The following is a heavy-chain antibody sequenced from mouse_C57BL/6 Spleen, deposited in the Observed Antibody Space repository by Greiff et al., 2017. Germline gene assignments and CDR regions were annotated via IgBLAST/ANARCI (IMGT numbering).Heavy chain of an antibody. V-gene: IGHV1-66*01. CDR3: ARGDYGSSVLDY. CDR2: IYPGSGNT. CDR1: GYSFTSYY. D-gene: IGHD1-1*01. Sequence: QVQLQQSGPELVKPGASVKISCKASGYSFTSYYIHWVKQRPGQGLEWIGWIYPGSGNTKYNEKFKGKATLTADTSSSTAYMQLSSLTSEDSAVYYCARGDYGSSVLDYWGQGTTLTGSS. J-gene: IGHJ2*01.